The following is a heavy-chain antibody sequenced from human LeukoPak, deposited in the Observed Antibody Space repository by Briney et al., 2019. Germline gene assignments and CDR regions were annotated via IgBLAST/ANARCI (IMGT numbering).Heavy chain of an antibody. CDR1: GGTFSSYA. CDR2: IIPIFGTA. Sequence: SVKVSCKASGGTFSSYAISWVRQAPGQGLEWMGGIIPIFGTANYAQKFQGRVTITADESTSTAYMELSSLRSEDTAVYYCARGGYSYGFPYNWFDPWGQGTLVTVSS. CDR3: ARGGYSYGFPYNWFDP. D-gene: IGHD5-18*01. J-gene: IGHJ5*02. V-gene: IGHV1-69*13.